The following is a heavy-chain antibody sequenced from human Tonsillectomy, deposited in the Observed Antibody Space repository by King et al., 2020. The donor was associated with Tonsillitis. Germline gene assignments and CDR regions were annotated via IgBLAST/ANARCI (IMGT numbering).Heavy chain of an antibody. CDR3: ARGRGISPWGGSGSSYFDY. D-gene: IGHD3-10*01. CDR1: GGSISSYY. Sequence: QLQESGPGLVKPSETLSLTCTVSGGSISSYYWSWLRQPPGKGLEWIGYIYCSGSTNYNPSLKSRVTISVDTSKKQFSLKLSSVTAADTAVYYCARGRGISPWGGSGSSYFDYWGQGTLVTVSS. V-gene: IGHV4-59*01. CDR2: IYCSGST. J-gene: IGHJ4*01.